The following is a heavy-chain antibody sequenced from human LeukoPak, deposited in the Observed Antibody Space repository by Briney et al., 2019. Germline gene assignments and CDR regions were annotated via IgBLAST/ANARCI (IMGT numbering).Heavy chain of an antibody. CDR2: ISGSGGST. CDR3: AKKAEGYGDSVTQH. CDR1: GFTFSSYA. D-gene: IGHD4-17*01. Sequence: GGSLRLSCAASGFTFSSYAMNRVRQAPGKGLEWVSAISGSGGSTYYADSVEGRFTISRDNSKNTLYLQMNTLRAEDTAVYYCAKKAEGYGDSVTQHWGQGTLVTVSS. V-gene: IGHV3-23*01. J-gene: IGHJ1*01.